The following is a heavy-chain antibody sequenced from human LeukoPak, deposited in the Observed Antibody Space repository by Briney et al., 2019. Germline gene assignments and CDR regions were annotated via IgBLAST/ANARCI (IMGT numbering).Heavy chain of an antibody. V-gene: IGHV1-18*04. CDR3: ARDLSDYGDYAWFDP. D-gene: IGHD4-17*01. CDR2: ISAYNGNT. CDR1: GYTFTGYY. Sequence: ASVKVSCKASGYTFTGYYMHWVRQAPGQGLEWMGWISAYNGNTNYAQKLQGRVTMTTDTSTSTAYMELRSLRSDDTAVYYCARDLSDYGDYAWFDPWGQGTLVTVSS. J-gene: IGHJ5*02.